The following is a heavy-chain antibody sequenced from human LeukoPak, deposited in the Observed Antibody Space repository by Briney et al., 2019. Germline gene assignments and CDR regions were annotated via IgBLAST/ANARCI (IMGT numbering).Heavy chain of an antibody. V-gene: IGHV3-30*03. CDR2: ISYDGSNE. Sequence: GRSLRLSCAASGFTFSTYGMHWVRQAPDKGLEWVAVISYDGSNEYYADSVKGRFTISRDNSKNTLYLQMNSLRAEDTAVYYCARGLYYDILTGQDYYFDYWGQGTLVTVSS. J-gene: IGHJ4*02. CDR3: ARGLYYDILTGQDYYFDY. CDR1: GFTFSTYG. D-gene: IGHD3-9*01.